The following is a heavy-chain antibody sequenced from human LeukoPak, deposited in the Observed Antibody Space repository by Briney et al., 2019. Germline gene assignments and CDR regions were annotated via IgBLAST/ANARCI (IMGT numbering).Heavy chain of an antibody. CDR1: GFALSKYW. J-gene: IGHJ4*02. Sequence: PGGSLRLSCAASGFALSKYWMSWVRQAPGKGLEWVANIKQDESEKYYVDSVKGRFTISRDNADNSLYLQMNSLKVEDTAVYYCASPISYDSSGYYSLDYWGQGTLVTVSS. CDR2: IKQDESEK. CDR3: ASPISYDSSGYYSLDY. D-gene: IGHD3-22*01. V-gene: IGHV3-7*01.